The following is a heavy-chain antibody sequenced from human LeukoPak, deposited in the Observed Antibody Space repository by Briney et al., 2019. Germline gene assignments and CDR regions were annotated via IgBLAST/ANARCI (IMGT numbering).Heavy chain of an antibody. CDR2: FDPEDGET. J-gene: IGHJ4*02. CDR1: GYTLSDLS. D-gene: IGHD4-17*01. CDR3: ATETHGDYVDYFDH. Sequence: ASVKVSCEVSGYTLSDLSMHWVRLAPGKGLEWMGGFDPEDGETIYAQKFHVRVAMTEDTSTNTAYMVLISLTSEETAVYYCATETHGDYVDYFDHWGQGTLVTVSS. V-gene: IGHV1-24*01.